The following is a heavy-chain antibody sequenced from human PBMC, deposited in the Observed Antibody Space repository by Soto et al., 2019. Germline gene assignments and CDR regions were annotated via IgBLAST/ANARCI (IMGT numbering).Heavy chain of an antibody. J-gene: IGHJ6*03. CDR3: ARLRGPTYYYYYMDV. V-gene: IGHV4-34*01. CDR1: GGSFSGYY. Sequence: SETLSLTCAVYGGSFSGYYWSWIRQPPGKGLEWIGEINHSGSTNYNPSLKSRVTISVDTSKNQFSLKLSSVTAADTAVYYCARLRGPTYYYYYMDVWGKGTTVTVSS. D-gene: IGHD3-10*01. CDR2: INHSGST.